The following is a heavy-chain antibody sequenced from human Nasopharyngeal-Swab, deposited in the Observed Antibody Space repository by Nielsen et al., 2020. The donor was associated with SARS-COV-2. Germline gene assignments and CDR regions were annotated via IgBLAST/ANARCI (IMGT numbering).Heavy chain of an antibody. D-gene: IGHD5-12*01. Sequence: ASVKVSCKASGYTFTSYDINWVRQATGQGLEWMGWMNPNSGNTGYAQKFQGRVTMTRNTSISTAYMEPSSLRSEDTAVYYCARGFIVATIFHYYYYMDVWGKGTTVTVSS. J-gene: IGHJ6*03. CDR3: ARGFIVATIFHYYYYMDV. CDR2: MNPNSGNT. V-gene: IGHV1-8*01. CDR1: GYTFTSYD.